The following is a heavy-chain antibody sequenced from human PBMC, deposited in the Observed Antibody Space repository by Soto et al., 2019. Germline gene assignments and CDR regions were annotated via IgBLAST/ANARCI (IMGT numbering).Heavy chain of an antibody. CDR1: GGSFSGYY. CDR2: INHSGST. J-gene: IGHJ5*02. V-gene: IGHV4-34*01. Sequence: QVQLQQWGAGLLKPSETLSLTCAVYGGSFSGYYWSWIRQPPGKGLEWIGEINHSGSTNYNPSLRSPVTISVDTSKNQVSPKPSSVTAADTAVYYCARAPPYTMTPVTTYNWFDPWGQGTLVTVPS. D-gene: IGHD4-17*01. CDR3: ARAPPYTMTPVTTYNWFDP.